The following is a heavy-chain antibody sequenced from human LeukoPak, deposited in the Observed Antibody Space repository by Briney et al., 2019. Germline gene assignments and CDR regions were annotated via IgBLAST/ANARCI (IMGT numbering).Heavy chain of an antibody. CDR2: IYYSGST. CDR1: GGSINSDY. J-gene: IGHJ4*02. V-gene: IGHV4-59*01. D-gene: IGHD4-17*01. CDR3: AREHSGDYFHH. Sequence: AETLSLTCTVPGGSINSDYWSWIRQPPGKGLEWIGYIYYSGSTNYNPSLKSRVTISIDTSKNQFSLKLSSVTAADTAVYYCAREHSGDYFHHWGQGTLVTVSS.